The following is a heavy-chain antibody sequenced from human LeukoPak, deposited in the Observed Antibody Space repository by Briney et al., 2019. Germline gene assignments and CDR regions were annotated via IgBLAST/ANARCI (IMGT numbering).Heavy chain of an antibody. D-gene: IGHD1-7*01. CDR3: ARMNYVSSGWGAPFDY. CDR1: GFTFITYS. CDR2: IRSGGTNT. J-gene: IGHJ4*02. Sequence: GGSLRLSCAASGFTFITYSMNWVRQAPGKGLEWVSYIRSGGTNTDYTGSVKGRFTISRDNAKNSLYLQMNSLRAEDTAVYYCARMNYVSSGWGAPFDYWGQGTLVTVSS. V-gene: IGHV3-48*04.